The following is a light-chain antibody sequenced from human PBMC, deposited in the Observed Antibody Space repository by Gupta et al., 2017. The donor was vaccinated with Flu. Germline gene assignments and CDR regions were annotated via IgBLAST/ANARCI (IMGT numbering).Light chain of an antibody. CDR1: IFNIGTNY. CDR2: RSD. V-gene: IGLV1-47*01. J-gene: IGLJ3*02. CDR3: ATWDDNQSGWV. Sequence: RVTISCSGSIFNIGTNYVYWYQHLPGTAPKLLIHRSDQRPSGVPDRFSGSKSGYSASLAISGLRSEDEAVYYCATWDDNQSGWVFGGGTRLTVL.